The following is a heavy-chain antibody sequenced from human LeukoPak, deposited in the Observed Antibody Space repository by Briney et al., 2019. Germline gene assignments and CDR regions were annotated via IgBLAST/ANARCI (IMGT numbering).Heavy chain of an antibody. Sequence: GGSLRLSCAASGFTFSSYRMNWVRQAPGKGLEWVSSISSSSSYIYYADSVKGRFTISRDNAKNSLYLQMNSLRAEGTAVYYCARDGDYYDSSGYYIWGQGTMVTVSS. J-gene: IGHJ3*02. CDR1: GFTFSSYR. CDR3: ARDGDYYDSSGYYI. D-gene: IGHD3-22*01. V-gene: IGHV3-21*01. CDR2: ISSSSSYI.